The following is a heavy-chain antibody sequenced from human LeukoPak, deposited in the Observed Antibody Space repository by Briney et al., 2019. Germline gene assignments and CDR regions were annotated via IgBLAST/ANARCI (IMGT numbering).Heavy chain of an antibody. V-gene: IGHV3-23*01. Sequence: QPGGSLRLSCAASGFTFSSYAMSWVRQAPGKGLQWVSAISATGYSTYYADSVKGRLTISRDNSKNTLYLQMNSLRAEDTAVYYCAKDGSGNYYMDVWGKGTTVTVSS. J-gene: IGHJ6*03. D-gene: IGHD2-15*01. CDR3: AKDGSGNYYMDV. CDR2: ISATGYST. CDR1: GFTFSSYA.